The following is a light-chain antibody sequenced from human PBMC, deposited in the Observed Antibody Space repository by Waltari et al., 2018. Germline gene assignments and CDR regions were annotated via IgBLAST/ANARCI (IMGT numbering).Light chain of an antibody. V-gene: IGLV1-44*01. J-gene: IGLJ3*02. Sequence: QAVLTQPPSTSGNPGQTVTISCSGSKSNIGGNNVNWYQQFPGSAPKLLIYKNNQRPPWVPDRFSGTKSGTSASLAISGLQSEDEADYCCATWDDSVRGVVFGGGTKLTVL. CDR3: ATWDDSVRGVV. CDR1: KSNIGGNN. CDR2: KNN.